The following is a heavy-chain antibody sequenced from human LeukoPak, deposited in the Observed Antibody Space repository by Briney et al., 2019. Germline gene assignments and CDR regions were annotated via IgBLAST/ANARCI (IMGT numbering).Heavy chain of an antibody. V-gene: IGHV3-33*01. J-gene: IGHJ4*02. CDR2: IAYDGSRA. CDR1: GFTFGGYG. Sequence: QPGRSLTLSCAGSGFTFGGYGMHWFRRPPGKGLEWVAVIAYDGSRAFYAASVKGRFTISRDNSKNTMSVQMDDLRAEDTAVYYCTRYNNDHFDYWGQGTLVTVSS. D-gene: IGHD1-14*01. CDR3: TRYNNDHFDY.